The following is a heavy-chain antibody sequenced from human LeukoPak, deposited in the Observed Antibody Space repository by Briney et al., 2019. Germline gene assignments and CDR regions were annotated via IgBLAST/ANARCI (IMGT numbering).Heavy chain of an antibody. D-gene: IGHD4-17*01. J-gene: IGHJ4*02. CDR3: ARGYGDYAY. V-gene: IGHV1-46*01. CDR1: GYTFTSYN. Sequence: ASAKFSCKASGYTFTSYNMHWVRHAPGQGLEWMGIINPSGGSTTYAQKFQGRVTTTRDTSTSTAYMQLSSLRSEDTAIYYCARGYGDYAYWGQGTLVTVSS. CDR2: INPSGGST.